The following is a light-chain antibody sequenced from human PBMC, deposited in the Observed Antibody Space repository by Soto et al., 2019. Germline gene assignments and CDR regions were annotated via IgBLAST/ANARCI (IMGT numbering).Light chain of an antibody. V-gene: IGKV3-11*01. CDR3: QQRSSWRS. CDR1: QSVSRF. J-gene: IGKJ2*04. Sequence: EIVLTQSPATLSLSPGERATLSCRASQSVSRFLAWYQQKPGQAPRLLIYDASNRATGIPARFSGSVSGTDFTLTISSLEPQDFAVYYCQQRSSWRSFGQGTKVEI. CDR2: DAS.